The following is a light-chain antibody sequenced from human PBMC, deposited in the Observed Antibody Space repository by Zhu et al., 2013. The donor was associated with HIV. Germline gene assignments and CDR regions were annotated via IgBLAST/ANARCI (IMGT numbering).Light chain of an antibody. Sequence: EIVLTQSPATLSLSPGERATLSCRASQSVSSYLAWYQQKPGQAPRLLIYGASSRATGIPDRFSGSGSGTDFTLTISRLEPEDFAVYYCQQYGSSPRTFGQGIKVEIK. V-gene: IGKV3-20*01. CDR3: QQYGSSPRT. J-gene: IGKJ1*01. CDR1: QSVSSY. CDR2: GAS.